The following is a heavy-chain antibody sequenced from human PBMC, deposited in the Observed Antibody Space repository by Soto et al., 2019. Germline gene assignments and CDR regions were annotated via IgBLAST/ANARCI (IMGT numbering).Heavy chain of an antibody. V-gene: IGHV3-23*01. J-gene: IGHJ6*02. CDR3: AKDRPIVVVVAATPSYYGMDL. Sequence: EVQLLESGGGLVQPGGSLRLSCAASGFTFSSYAMSWVRQAPGKGLEWVSAISGSGGSTYYADSVKGRFTISRDNSKNTLYLQMNSLRAEYTAVYYCAKDRPIVVVVAATPSYYGMDLWGQGTTVTVSS. D-gene: IGHD2-15*01. CDR1: GFTFSSYA. CDR2: ISGSGGST.